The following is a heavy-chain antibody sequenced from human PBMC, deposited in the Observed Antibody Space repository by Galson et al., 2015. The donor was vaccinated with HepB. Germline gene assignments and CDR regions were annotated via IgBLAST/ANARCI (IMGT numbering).Heavy chain of an antibody. CDR2: ISGSGGST. CDR1: GFTFSSYA. Sequence: SLRLSCAASGFTFSSYAMSWVRQAPGKGLEWVSAISGSGGSTYYADSVRGRFTISRDNSKNTLYLQMNSLRAEDTAVYYCAKDSDTGGTNFDYWGQGTLVTVSS. V-gene: IGHV3-23*01. CDR3: AKDSDTGGTNFDY. D-gene: IGHD1-26*01. J-gene: IGHJ4*02.